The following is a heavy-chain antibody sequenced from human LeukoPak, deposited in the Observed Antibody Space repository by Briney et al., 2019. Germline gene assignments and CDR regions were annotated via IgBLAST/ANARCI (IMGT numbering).Heavy chain of an antibody. CDR1: AGSISSYY. D-gene: IGHD6-19*01. J-gene: IGHJ6*02. CDR2: IYYSGNI. CDR3: AGEETHDKAPAGTGDYYYGVDV. Sequence: SEALSLTCTDAAGSISSYYWSWIRHPPGKRLEWSGYIYYSGNINYNPSLKSRVTISADSSKNQSSLKLSSVTAADTVGYYCAGEETHDKAPAGTGDYYYGVDVWGQGTTVTVSS. V-gene: IGHV4-59*01.